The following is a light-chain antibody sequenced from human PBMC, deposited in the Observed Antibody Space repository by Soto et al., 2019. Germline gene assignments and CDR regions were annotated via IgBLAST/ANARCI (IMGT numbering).Light chain of an antibody. J-gene: IGKJ2*01. Sequence: EIVLTQSPGTLSLSPGERATLFCRASQSVSSSYLVWNQQKPGQAPRLLLSGASVRATGIPDRFIGSGSGTEFILTISRLEPEDFAVYYWQQYGSTPPYTFGQGTKLEI. V-gene: IGKV3-20*01. CDR3: QQYGSTPPYT. CDR2: GAS. CDR1: QSVSSSY.